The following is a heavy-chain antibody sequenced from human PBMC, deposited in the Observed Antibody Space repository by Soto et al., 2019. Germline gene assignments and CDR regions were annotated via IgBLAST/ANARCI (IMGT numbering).Heavy chain of an antibody. J-gene: IGHJ6*02. D-gene: IGHD3-3*01. CDR2: IYTSGST. V-gene: IGHV4-4*07. Sequence: AETLSLTCAVSGGSISSYYWSWVRQPAGKGLEWIGRIYTSGSTNYNPSLKSRVTMSVDTSKNQFSLKLSSVTAADTAVYYCARDLVNDFWSGYYSPVYYYYGMDVWGQGTTVTVSS. CDR1: GGSISSYY. CDR3: ARDLVNDFWSGYYSPVYYYYGMDV.